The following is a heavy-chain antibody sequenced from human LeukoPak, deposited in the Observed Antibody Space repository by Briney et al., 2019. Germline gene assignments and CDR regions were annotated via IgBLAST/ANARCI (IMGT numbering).Heavy chain of an antibody. Sequence: GGSLRLSCAASGFTFSSYSMNWVRQAPGKGLEWVAVIWYDGSNKYYADSVKGRFTISRDNSKNTLYLQMNSLRAEDTAVYYCARVGSGSIHFDYWGQGTLVTVSS. D-gene: IGHD3-10*01. CDR2: IWYDGSNK. CDR3: ARVGSGSIHFDY. J-gene: IGHJ4*02. CDR1: GFTFSSYS. V-gene: IGHV3-33*08.